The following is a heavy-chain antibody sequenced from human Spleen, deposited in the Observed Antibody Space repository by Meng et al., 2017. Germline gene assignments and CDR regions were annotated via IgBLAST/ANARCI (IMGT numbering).Heavy chain of an antibody. CDR3: AKSQPWDGSGSYGPFDY. CDR2: ISGSGGT. D-gene: IGHD3-10*01. Sequence: GESLKISCAASGFNFSSYAMSWVRQAPGKGPEWVSAISGSGGTYFADSVRGRFTISRDNSKNTLYLQMNSLRAEDTAVYYCAKSQPWDGSGSYGPFDYWGQGTLVTGSS. V-gene: IGHV3-23*01. CDR1: GFNFSSYA. J-gene: IGHJ4*02.